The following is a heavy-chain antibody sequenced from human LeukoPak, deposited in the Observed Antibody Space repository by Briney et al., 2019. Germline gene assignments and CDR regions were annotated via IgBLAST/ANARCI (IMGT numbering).Heavy chain of an antibody. CDR3: ARESYYYASGTYIYYFDY. Sequence: SETLSLTCNVSGDSFSGYYWTWIRQPAGKGLEWIGRIYTSGSINYNPSLMSRVTMSIDTSKNQFSLSLTSVTAADTAVYYCARESYYYASGTYIYYFDYWGQGTLVAVSS. D-gene: IGHD3-10*01. V-gene: IGHV4-4*07. CDR1: GDSFSGYY. CDR2: IYTSGSI. J-gene: IGHJ4*02.